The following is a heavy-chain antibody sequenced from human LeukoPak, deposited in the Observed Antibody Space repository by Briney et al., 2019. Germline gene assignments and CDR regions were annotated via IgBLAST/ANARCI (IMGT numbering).Heavy chain of an antibody. Sequence: ASVKVSCKVSGYTLTQIAMHWVRQAPGKGPEWMGFFDPEDGRTIYTQKFQGRVTMTVDTSTDTAYMELSSVTAADTAVYYCARALSGGWKYGLYYYYYMDVWGTGTTVTVSS. CDR1: GYTLTQIA. CDR2: FDPEDGRT. D-gene: IGHD6-19*01. J-gene: IGHJ6*03. V-gene: IGHV1-24*01. CDR3: ARALSGGWKYGLYYYYYMDV.